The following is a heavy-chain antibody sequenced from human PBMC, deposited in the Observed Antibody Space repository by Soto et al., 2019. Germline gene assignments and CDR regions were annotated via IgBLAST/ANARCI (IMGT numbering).Heavy chain of an antibody. V-gene: IGHV1-69*02. CDR3: ARGVYCGGDCYSY. D-gene: IGHD2-21*02. CDR2: IIPILGIA. J-gene: IGHJ4*02. CDR1: GGTFSSYT. Sequence: ASVKVSCKASGGTFSSYTISWVRQAPGQGLEWMGRIIPILGIANYAQKFQGRVTITADKSTSTAYMELSSLRSEDTAVYYCARGVYCGGDCYSYWGQGTLVTVSS.